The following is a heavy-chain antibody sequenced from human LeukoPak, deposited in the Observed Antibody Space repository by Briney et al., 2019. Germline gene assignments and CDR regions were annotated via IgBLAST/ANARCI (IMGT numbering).Heavy chain of an antibody. CDR1: GYTLTELS. Sequence: GASVKVSCKVSGYTLTELSMHWVRQAPGKGLEWMGGFDPEDGETIYAQKFQGRVTMTEDTSTDTAYMELSSLRSEDTAVYYCARASYCSGGSCYSGREDWFVPWGQGTLVTVSS. V-gene: IGHV1-24*01. CDR2: FDPEDGET. J-gene: IGHJ5*02. CDR3: ARASYCSGGSCYSGREDWFVP. D-gene: IGHD2-15*01.